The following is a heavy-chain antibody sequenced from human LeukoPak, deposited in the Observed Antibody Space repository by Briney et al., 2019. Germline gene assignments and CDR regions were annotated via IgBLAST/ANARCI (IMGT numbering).Heavy chain of an antibody. CDR3: ARDLPIAVAGTHFGN. Sequence: GGSLRLTCAASGFTFSSYWMSWVRQAPGKGLEWVANIKQDGSEKYYVDSVKGRFTISRDNAKNSLYLQMNSLRAEDTAVYYCARDLPIAVAGTHFGNWGQGTLVTLSS. D-gene: IGHD6-19*01. J-gene: IGHJ4*02. V-gene: IGHV3-7*01. CDR1: GFTFSSYW. CDR2: IKQDGSEK.